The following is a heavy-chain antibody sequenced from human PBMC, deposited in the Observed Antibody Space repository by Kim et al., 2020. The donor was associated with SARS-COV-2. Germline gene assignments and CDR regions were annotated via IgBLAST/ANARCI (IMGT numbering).Heavy chain of an antibody. CDR1: GFTFSSYG. Sequence: GGSLRLSCVASGFTFSSYGMHWVRQAPGKGLEWVAVISYDGSNKYYADSVKGRFTISRDNSKNTLYLQMNRLRAEDTAIYYCAKRPQVQLERRRGAGLILCGMDVWGQGTTVTVSS. V-gene: IGHV3-30*18. D-gene: IGHD1-1*01. CDR3: AKRPQVQLERRRGAGLILCGMDV. J-gene: IGHJ6*02. CDR2: ISYDGSNK.